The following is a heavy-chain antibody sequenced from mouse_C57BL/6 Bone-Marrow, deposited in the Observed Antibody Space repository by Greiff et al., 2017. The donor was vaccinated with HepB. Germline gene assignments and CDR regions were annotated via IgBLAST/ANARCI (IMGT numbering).Heavy chain of an antibody. CDR3: TTAGARAQGYYGSSYVASWFAY. Sequence: VQLQQSGAELVRPGASVKLSCTASGFNIKDYYMHWVKQRPEQGLEWIGRIDPEDGDTEYAPKFQGKATMTADTASNTAYLQLSSLTSEDTAVYYCTTAGARAQGYYGSSYVASWFAYWGQGTLVTVSA. D-gene: IGHD1-1*01. J-gene: IGHJ3*01. V-gene: IGHV14-1*01. CDR1: GFNIKDYY. CDR2: IDPEDGDT.